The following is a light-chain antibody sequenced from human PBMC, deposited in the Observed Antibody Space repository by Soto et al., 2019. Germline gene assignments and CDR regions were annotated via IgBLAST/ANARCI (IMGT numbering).Light chain of an antibody. J-gene: IGLJ2*01. CDR1: NSNIETNY. CDR2: DDN. Sequence: SVLTQPPSVSAAPGQKVTISCSGSNSNIETNYVSWYQHLPGTAPKLLIYDDNKRPSGIPDRFSGSKSGTSATLGITGLQTGDEATYYCGTWDRSLSAVVFGGGTKLTVL. V-gene: IGLV1-51*01. CDR3: GTWDRSLSAVV.